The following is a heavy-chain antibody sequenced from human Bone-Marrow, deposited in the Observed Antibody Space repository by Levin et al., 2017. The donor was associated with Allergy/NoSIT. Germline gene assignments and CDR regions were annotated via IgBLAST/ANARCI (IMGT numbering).Heavy chain of an antibody. Sequence: GGSLRLSCVASGFSFDGYAMHWVRQAPGKGLEWVSLVSWDGGSTYYADSVKGRFSISRDNTKNSLYLHMNSLRPEDTALYYCAKAMEASSLFDSWGQGTLVTVSS. J-gene: IGHJ4*02. CDR2: VSWDGGST. CDR1: GFSFDGYA. CDR3: AKAMEASSLFDS. V-gene: IGHV3-43D*03. D-gene: IGHD6-6*01.